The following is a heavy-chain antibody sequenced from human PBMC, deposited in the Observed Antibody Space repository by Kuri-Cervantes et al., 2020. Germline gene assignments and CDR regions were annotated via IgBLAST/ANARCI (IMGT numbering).Heavy chain of an antibody. V-gene: IGHV4-38-2*01. J-gene: IGHJ4*02. CDR2: IYHGGTT. Sequence: SQTLSLTCAVSGYSLSSGSYWGWIRQPPGKGLEWIGAIYHGGTTYYNPSLKSRVTISGDTSKNQFSLKLSSVTAADTAVYYCARLYSSGWSPFDYWGQGTLVTVSS. D-gene: IGHD6-19*01. CDR1: GYSLSSGSY. CDR3: ARLYSSGWSPFDY.